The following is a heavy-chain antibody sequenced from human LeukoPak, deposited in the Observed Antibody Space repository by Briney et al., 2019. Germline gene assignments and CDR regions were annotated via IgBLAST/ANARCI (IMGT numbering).Heavy chain of an antibody. Sequence: SVKVSCKASGGTFSSYAISWVRQAPGQGLEWMGRIIPILGIANYAQKFQGRVTITADKSTSTAYMELSSLRSEDTAVYYCATRFALYSSGWYDGFLDYWGQGTLVTVSS. CDR2: IIPILGIA. V-gene: IGHV1-69*04. D-gene: IGHD6-19*01. J-gene: IGHJ4*02. CDR1: GGTFSSYA. CDR3: ATRFALYSSGWYDGFLDY.